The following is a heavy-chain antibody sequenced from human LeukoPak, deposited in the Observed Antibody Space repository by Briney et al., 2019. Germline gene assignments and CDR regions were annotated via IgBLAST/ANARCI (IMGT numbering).Heavy chain of an antibody. Sequence: SETLSLTCTVSGGSIRSGDYYWSWIHQPPGKGLEWIGYTASPYHNPSLKSRVTISIDTSKNQISLKLDSVTASDTAVYYCARSTNHDASGSYYFDSWGQGILVTVTS. V-gene: IGHV4-30-4*01. CDR3: ARSTNHDASGSYYFDS. J-gene: IGHJ4*02. CDR1: GGSIRSGDYY. CDR2: YTASP. D-gene: IGHD3-10*01.